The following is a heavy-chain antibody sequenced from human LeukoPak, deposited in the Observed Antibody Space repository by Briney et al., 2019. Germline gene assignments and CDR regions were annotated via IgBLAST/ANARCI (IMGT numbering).Heavy chain of an antibody. Sequence: SGGSLRLSCAASGFTFSSYGMHWVRQAPGKGLEWVAVIWYDGSNKYYADSVKGRFTISRDNSKNTLYLQMNSLRAEDTAVYYCARGRRIAVAGTTFLSSDDWGQGTLVTVSS. V-gene: IGHV3-33*01. J-gene: IGHJ4*02. CDR3: ARGRRIAVAGTTFLSSDD. CDR2: IWYDGSNK. D-gene: IGHD6-19*01. CDR1: GFTFSSYG.